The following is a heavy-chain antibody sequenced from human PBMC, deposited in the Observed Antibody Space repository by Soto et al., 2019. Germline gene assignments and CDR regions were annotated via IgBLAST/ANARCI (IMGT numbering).Heavy chain of an antibody. J-gene: IGHJ2*01. CDR3: AREAAAGTTSHLWYFDL. CDR1: GGAISSYY. CDR2: IYTSGST. Sequence: QVQLQESGPGLVKPSETLSLTCTVSGGAISSYYWSWIRQPPGKGLEWIGRIYTSGSTNYNPSLKRRVTMSVDTSKNQFSLKLSSVTAADTAVYYCAREAAAGTTSHLWYFDLWGRGTLVTVSS. V-gene: IGHV4-4*07. D-gene: IGHD6-13*01.